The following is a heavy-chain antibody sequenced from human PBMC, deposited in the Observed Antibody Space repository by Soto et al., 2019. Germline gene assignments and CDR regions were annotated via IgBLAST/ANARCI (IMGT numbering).Heavy chain of an antibody. CDR2: INAGNGNT. J-gene: IGHJ6*02. CDR1: GYTFTSYA. V-gene: IGHV1-3*01. Sequence: ASVKVSCKASGYTFTSYAMHWVRQAPGQRLEWMGWINAGNGNTKYSQKFQGRVTITRDTSASTAYMELSSLRSEDTAVYYCARDGRDDYVRIYYYYGMDVWGQGTTVTVSS. CDR3: ARDGRDDYVRIYYYYGMDV. D-gene: IGHD4-17*01.